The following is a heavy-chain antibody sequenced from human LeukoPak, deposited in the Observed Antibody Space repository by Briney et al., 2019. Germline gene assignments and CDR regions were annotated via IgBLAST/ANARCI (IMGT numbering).Heavy chain of an antibody. CDR1: GFTFSSYG. J-gene: IGHJ5*02. CDR2: IRYDGSNK. D-gene: IGHD3-10*01. CDR3: AKDQGYYYGLGSGA. V-gene: IGHV3-30*02. Sequence: GGSLRLSCAASGFTFSSYGMHWVRQAPGKGLEWVAFIRYDGSNKYYADSVKGRFTISRDNSKNTLYLQMNSLRAEDTAVYYCAKDQGYYYGLGSGAWGQGTLVTVSS.